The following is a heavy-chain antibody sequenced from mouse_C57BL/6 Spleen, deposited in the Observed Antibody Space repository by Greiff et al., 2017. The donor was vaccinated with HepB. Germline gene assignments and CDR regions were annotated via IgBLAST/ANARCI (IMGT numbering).Heavy chain of an antibody. J-gene: IGHJ1*03. V-gene: IGHV10-1*01. D-gene: IGHD1-1*01. CDR3: VRHVYCYGSSYVWYFDV. Sequence: EVQLVESGGGLVQPKGSLKLSCAASGFSFNTYAMNWVRQAPGKGLEWVARIRSKSNNYATYYADSVKDRFNISRDDSESMLYLQMNNLKTEDTAMYYCVRHVYCYGSSYVWYFDVWGTGTTVTVSS. CDR1: GFSFNTYA. CDR2: IRSKSNNYAT.